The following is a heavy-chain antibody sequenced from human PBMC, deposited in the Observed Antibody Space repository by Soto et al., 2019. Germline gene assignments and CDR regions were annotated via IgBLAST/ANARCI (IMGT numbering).Heavy chain of an antibody. V-gene: IGHV4-39*01. CDR3: ARHYNTGAFFDY. Sequence: QLQLQESGPGLVKSSETLSLTCTVSGGSISSSHYWGWIRQPPGKGLEWIGSVFYSGSPYYSPSFKSRITISVDTSKNQFSLRVRSVPATDTAVYFCARHYNTGAFFDYWGQGNLVTVSS. J-gene: IGHJ4*02. CDR2: VFYSGSP. D-gene: IGHD1-20*01. CDR1: GGSISSSHY.